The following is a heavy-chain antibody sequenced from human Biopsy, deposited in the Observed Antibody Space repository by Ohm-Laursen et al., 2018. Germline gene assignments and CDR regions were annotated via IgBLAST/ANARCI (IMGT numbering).Heavy chain of an antibody. CDR1: GFIFSSYA. J-gene: IGHJ4*02. CDR3: ALAAAQTVTHVVY. V-gene: IGHV3-23*01. D-gene: IGHD4-17*01. Sequence: SLRLSCAASGFIFSSYAMTWFRQAPGKGLEWVSTISGNRDVIYDTDSVKGRFTISRDNSKNTLYLQMNSLRADDTAVYYCALAAAQTVTHVVYWGQGTLVTVSS. CDR2: ISGNRDVI.